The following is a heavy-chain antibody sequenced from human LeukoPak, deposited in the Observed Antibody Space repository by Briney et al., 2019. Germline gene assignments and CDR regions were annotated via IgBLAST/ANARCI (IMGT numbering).Heavy chain of an antibody. J-gene: IGHJ4*02. V-gene: IGHV4-39*01. CDR2: YYSGST. D-gene: IGHD2-21*02. Sequence: SETLSLTCTVSGGSISNSSDYWGWIRQPPGKGLEWIAYYSGSTYYNPSLKSRVTISVDTPKNQFSLKLSSVSAADTAVYYCARRSPQCWGGDCYFDYWGQGTLVTVSS. CDR3: ARRSPQCWGGDCYFDY. CDR1: GGSISNSSDY.